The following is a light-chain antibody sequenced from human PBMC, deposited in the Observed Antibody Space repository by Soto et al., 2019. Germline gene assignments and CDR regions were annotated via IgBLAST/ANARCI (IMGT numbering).Light chain of an antibody. Sequence: DIQLTQSPSSLSASVGDRVTTTCRASQGISSYLAWYQQKPGKAPKLLIYDASTLERGVPSRFSGTGSGTEFTLTISSLQPDDFATYYCQQYYRSSITFGQGTRLEIK. V-gene: IGKV1-9*01. J-gene: IGKJ5*01. CDR2: DAS. CDR3: QQYYRSSIT. CDR1: QGISSY.